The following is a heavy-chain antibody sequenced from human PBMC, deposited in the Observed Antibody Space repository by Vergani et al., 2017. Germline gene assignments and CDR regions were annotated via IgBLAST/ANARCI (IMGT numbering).Heavy chain of an antibody. CDR2: IWYDGSKE. V-gene: IGHV3-30*02. D-gene: IGHD5-18*01. CDR3: AKAETALITDYYYGMDV. CDR1: GFTLSSHA. J-gene: IGHJ6*02. Sequence: QVQLEESGGGVVQPGRSLRLSCAGSGFTLSSHAMHWVRQAPGKGLEWVAFIWYDGSKEYYADSVKGRFTISRDNSKSTLYLQMSSLRAEDTGVYYCAKAETALITDYYYGMDVWGQGTTVIVS.